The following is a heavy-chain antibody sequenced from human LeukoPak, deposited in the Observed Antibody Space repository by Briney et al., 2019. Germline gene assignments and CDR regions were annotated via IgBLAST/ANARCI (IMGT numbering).Heavy chain of an antibody. J-gene: IGHJ4*02. D-gene: IGHD1-7*01. CDR2: MKQDGSEK. Sequence: GGSLRLSCAASGFTFSNYCMSWVRQAPGKGLEWVAKMKQDGSEKYYVDSVKGRFTISRDNAKNSLYLQMNSLRAEDTAVYYCARDDDWNYEEYWGQGTLVTVSS. V-gene: IGHV3-7*01. CDR1: GFTFSNYC. CDR3: ARDDDWNYEEY.